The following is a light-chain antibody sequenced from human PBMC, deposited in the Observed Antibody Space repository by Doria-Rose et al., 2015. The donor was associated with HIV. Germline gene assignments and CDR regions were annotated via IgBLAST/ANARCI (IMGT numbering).Light chain of an antibody. V-gene: IGKV1-39*01. Sequence: RVTITCQAGQIIDNYLNWYQQKPGKAPKLLIYAASSLQSGVPSRFSGSGSGRDFTLTINSLQREDFAIYYCQQSYNIPYTFGQGTKLEIK. J-gene: IGKJ2*01. CDR2: AAS. CDR3: QQSYNIPYT. CDR1: QIIDNY.